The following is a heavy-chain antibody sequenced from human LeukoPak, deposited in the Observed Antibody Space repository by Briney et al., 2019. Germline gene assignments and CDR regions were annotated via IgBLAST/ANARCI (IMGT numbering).Heavy chain of an antibody. CDR2: IIAYSGNT. J-gene: IGHJ4*02. V-gene: IGHV1-18*01. CDR1: GYTFTSYG. CDR3: ARNGYCSSTSCLFDY. D-gene: IGHD2-2*03. Sequence: EASVKVSCKASGYTFTSYGVSWVRQAPGQGLEWMGWIIAYSGNTNYAQKFRGRVTMTTDTATSTAYMELRSLISDDTAVYYCARNGYCSSTSCLFDYWGQGTPVTVSS.